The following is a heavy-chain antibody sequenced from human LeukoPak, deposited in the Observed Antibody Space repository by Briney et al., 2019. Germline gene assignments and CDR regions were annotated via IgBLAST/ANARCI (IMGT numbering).Heavy chain of an antibody. CDR2: ISSNGGST. J-gene: IGHJ6*02. D-gene: IGHD3-3*01. CDR3: ARGDYYVFWSGYPFYYYGMDV. CDR1: GFTFSSYA. V-gene: IGHV3-64*01. Sequence: GGSLRLSCAASGFTFSSYAMHWVRQAPGKGLEYVSAISSNGGSTYYANSVKGRFTISRDNSKNTLYLQMGSLRAEDMAVYYCARGDYYVFWSGYPFYYYGMDVGGQGTTVTVSS.